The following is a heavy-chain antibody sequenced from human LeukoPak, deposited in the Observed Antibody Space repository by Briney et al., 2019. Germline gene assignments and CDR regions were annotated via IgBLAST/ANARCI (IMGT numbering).Heavy chain of an antibody. Sequence: GGSLRLSCAASGFTFSSYAMSWVRQAPGRGLEWVSAISGSGGSTYYADSVKGRFTISRDNSKNTLYLQMNSLRAEDTAVYYCARALRIAAAGAFDPWGQGTLVTVSS. CDR1: GFTFSSYA. CDR2: ISGSGGST. CDR3: ARALRIAAAGAFDP. V-gene: IGHV3-23*01. D-gene: IGHD6-13*01. J-gene: IGHJ5*02.